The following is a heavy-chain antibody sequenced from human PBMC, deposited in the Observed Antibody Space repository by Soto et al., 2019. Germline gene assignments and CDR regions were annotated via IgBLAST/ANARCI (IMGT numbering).Heavy chain of an antibody. J-gene: IGHJ5*02. CDR3: ARGRIQLWFYWFDP. CDR1: GGSFSGYY. D-gene: IGHD5-18*01. Sequence: SETLSLTCAVYGGSFSGYYWSWVRQPPGKGLEWIGEINHSGSTNYNPSLKSRVTISVDTSKDQFSLKLSSVTAADTAVYYCARGRIQLWFYWFDPWGQGTLVTVSS. CDR2: INHSGST. V-gene: IGHV4-34*01.